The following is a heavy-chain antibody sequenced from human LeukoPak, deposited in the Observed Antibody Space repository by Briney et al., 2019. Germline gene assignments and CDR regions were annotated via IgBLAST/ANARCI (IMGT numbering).Heavy chain of an antibody. CDR3: ARAGGRSWFDP. J-gene: IGHJ5*02. CDR2: INPNSGGT. CDR1: GYSFTDKY. Sequence: ASVKVSCKAPGYSFTDKYMHWVRQGPGQGLEWMGWINPNSGGTNYAQKFQGRVTMTTDTSMSTAYMELSRLTSDDTAVYYCARAGGRSWFDPWGQGTLVTVSS. V-gene: IGHV1-2*02.